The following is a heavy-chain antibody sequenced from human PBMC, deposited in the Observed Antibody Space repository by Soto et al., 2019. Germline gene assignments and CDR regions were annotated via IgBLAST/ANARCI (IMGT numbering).Heavy chain of an antibody. CDR1: GFTFSSYG. CDR2: ISYDGSNK. CDR3: EKEKTGHHFDY. V-gene: IGHV3-30*18. J-gene: IGHJ4*02. Sequence: GGSLRLSCAASGFTFSSYGMHWVRQAPGKGLELVSLISYDGSNKYYADSVKGRFTISRDNSKNTLYLQMNTLRAEDTAVYSYEKEKTGHHFDYWGQGTLVTVSS.